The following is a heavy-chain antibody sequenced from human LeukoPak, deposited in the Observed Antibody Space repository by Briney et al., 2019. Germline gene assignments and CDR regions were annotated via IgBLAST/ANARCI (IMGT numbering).Heavy chain of an antibody. CDR2: IGTRGTPT. J-gene: IGHJ4*02. CDR1: GFTFSSFT. D-gene: IGHD3-3*01. Sequence: GGSLRLSCAAAGFTFSSFTVSWVRQAPGKGLECVSYIGTRGTPTHHADSVKGRFTISRDNAKNSLDLQMTSLRDDDTAVYYCVGNGMTLFGEDISFFDYWGQGVLVTVSS. CDR3: VGNGMTLFGEDISFFDY. V-gene: IGHV3-48*02.